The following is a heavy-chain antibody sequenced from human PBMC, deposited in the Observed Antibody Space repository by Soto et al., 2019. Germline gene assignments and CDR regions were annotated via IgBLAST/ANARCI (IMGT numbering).Heavy chain of an antibody. Sequence: QVQLVESGGGVVQPGKSLRLSCAASGFTSTRTATHWVRQAPGKGLEWVALIWYDGSYDYYADSVKGRFTISRDKSTDTVSLQMNSLRADDTAVYYCARDSHGDYDLAYWGQGTLVTVSS. V-gene: IGHV3-33*01. CDR2: IWYDGSYD. J-gene: IGHJ4*02. CDR3: ARDSHGDYDLAY. CDR1: GFTSTRTA. D-gene: IGHD4-17*01.